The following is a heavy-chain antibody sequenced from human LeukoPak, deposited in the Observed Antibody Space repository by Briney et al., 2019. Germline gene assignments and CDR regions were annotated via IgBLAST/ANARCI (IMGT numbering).Heavy chain of an antibody. CDR1: GGSISTYY. CDR3: ARHSDFWSGYTYYFDY. Sequence: PSETLSLTCTVSGGSISTYYWSWIRQPPWKGLEWMGYISYSGSTNYNPSLKSRVTISVDTSKNQFSLKLSSVTAADTAVYYCARHSDFWSGYTYYFDYWGQGTLVTVSS. CDR2: ISYSGST. D-gene: IGHD3-3*01. V-gene: IGHV4-59*08. J-gene: IGHJ4*02.